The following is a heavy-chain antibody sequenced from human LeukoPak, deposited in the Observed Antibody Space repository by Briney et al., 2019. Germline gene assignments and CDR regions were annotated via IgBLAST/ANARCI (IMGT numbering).Heavy chain of an antibody. J-gene: IGHJ5*02. CDR1: GGSISSSNW. D-gene: IGHD3-10*01. CDR2: IYHSGST. Sequence: PSGTLSLTCAVSGGSISSSNWWSWVRQPPGKGLEWIGEIYHSGSTNYNPSLKSRVTISVDKSKNQFSLKLSSVTAADTAVYYCASYTYYYGSGSPNWFDPWGQGTLVTVSS. V-gene: IGHV4-4*02. CDR3: ASYTYYYGSGSPNWFDP.